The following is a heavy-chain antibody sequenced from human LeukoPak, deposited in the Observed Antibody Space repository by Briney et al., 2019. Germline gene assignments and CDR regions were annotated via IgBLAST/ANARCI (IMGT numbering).Heavy chain of an antibody. CDR2: VYTSGST. D-gene: IGHD1-26*01. CDR3: ARDSAHSGFDY. Sequence: SQTLSLTCTVSGGSISSGNSYWSWIRQPAGKGLEWIGRVYTSGSTNYNPSLKSRVTISVDTSKNQFSLKLSSVTAADTAVYYCARDSAHSGFDYWGQGTLVTVSS. J-gene: IGHJ4*02. CDR1: GGSISSGNSY. V-gene: IGHV4-61*02.